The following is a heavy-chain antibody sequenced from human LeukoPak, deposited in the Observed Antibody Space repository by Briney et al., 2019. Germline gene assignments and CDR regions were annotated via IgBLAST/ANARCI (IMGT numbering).Heavy chain of an antibody. J-gene: IGHJ4*02. CDR1: GFTVSSNY. D-gene: IGHD3-10*01. CDR3: ARDRDYYGSGTLDY. Sequence: GGSLRLSCAASGFTVSSNYMSWVRQGPGKGLEWVSVIYSGGSTYYADSVKGRFTISRDNSKNTLYLQMNSLRAEDTAVYYCARDRDYYGSGTLDYWGQGTLVTASS. CDR2: IYSGGST. V-gene: IGHV3-53*01.